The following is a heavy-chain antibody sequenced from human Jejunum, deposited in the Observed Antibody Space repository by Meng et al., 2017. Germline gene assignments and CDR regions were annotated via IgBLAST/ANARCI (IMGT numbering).Heavy chain of an antibody. CDR1: GYTFTTYG. D-gene: IGHD3-16*01. J-gene: IGHJ4*02. CDR3: ARGGNYVDRTTYFRSMDY. V-gene: IGHV1-18*01. Sequence: ASVKVSCKTSGYTFTTYGINWVRQAPGQGLEWVGWISPSDGNANYEQNLQGRVTMTTDISTNTAYLELRGLRSDDTAMYYCARGGNYVDRTTYFRSMDYWGQGTLVTVSS. CDR2: ISPSDGNA.